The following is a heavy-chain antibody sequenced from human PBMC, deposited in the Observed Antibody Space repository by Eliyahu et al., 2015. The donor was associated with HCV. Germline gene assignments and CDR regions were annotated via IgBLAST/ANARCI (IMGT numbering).Heavy chain of an antibody. D-gene: IGHD4-23*01. V-gene: IGHV4-39*07. CDR3: VREQNDGNPGGY. CDR1: GGSISSSTYY. J-gene: IGHJ4*02. Sequence: QLQLQESGPGLVKPSETLSLTCTVSGGSISSSTYYWGWLRQPPGKGLEWIGSFFYSGNTYYNPSLRSRVTISVDTSKNQFSLKVNSVTAADTAVYYCVREQNDGNPGGYWGQGTLVTVSS. CDR2: FFYSGNT.